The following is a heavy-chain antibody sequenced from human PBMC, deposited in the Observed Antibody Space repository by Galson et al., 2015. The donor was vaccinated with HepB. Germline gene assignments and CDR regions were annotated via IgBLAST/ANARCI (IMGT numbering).Heavy chain of an antibody. Sequence: SVKVSCKASGYTFTSYHMHWVRQAPGQGLEWMGIINPSGGSTSYAQKSQGRVTMTRDTSTSTVYMELSSLRSEDTAVYYCARACQQLVYFDYWGQGTLVTVSS. V-gene: IGHV1-46*01. CDR1: GYTFTSYH. D-gene: IGHD6-13*01. CDR2: INPSGGST. CDR3: ARACQQLVYFDY. J-gene: IGHJ4*02.